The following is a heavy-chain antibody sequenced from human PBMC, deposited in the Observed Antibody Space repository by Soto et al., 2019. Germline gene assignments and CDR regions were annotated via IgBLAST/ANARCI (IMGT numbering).Heavy chain of an antibody. CDR1: GGSISSGGYS. Sequence: SETLSLTCAVSGGSISSGGYSWSWIRQPPGKGLEWIGYIYHSGSTHYNPSLKSRVTISVDRSKNQFSLKLSSVTAADTAVYYCARGLGPVNWFDPWGQGTRVTVSS. CDR2: IYHSGST. D-gene: IGHD2-2*01. J-gene: IGHJ5*02. V-gene: IGHV4-30-2*01. CDR3: ARGLGPVNWFDP.